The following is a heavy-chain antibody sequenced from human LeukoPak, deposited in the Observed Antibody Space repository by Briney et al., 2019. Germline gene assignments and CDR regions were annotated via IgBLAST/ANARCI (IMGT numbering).Heavy chain of an antibody. J-gene: IGHJ5*02. Sequence: SETLSLTCTVSGGSISSGSYYWSWIRQPAGKGLEWIGRIYTSGSTNYNPSLKSRVTMSVDTSKNQFSLKLSSVTAADTAVYYCARVARGIDPWGQGTLVTVSS. V-gene: IGHV4-61*02. D-gene: IGHD2-15*01. CDR2: IYTSGST. CDR3: ARVARGIDP. CDR1: GGSISSGSYY.